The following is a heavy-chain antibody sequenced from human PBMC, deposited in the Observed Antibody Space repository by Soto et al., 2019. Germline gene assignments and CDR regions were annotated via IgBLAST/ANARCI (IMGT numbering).Heavy chain of an antibody. CDR3: ARQSGSGYYTVAY. Sequence: QLQLQESGPGLVKPSETLSLTCTVSGGSISSSTYYWGWIRQPPGQGLEWIGNISYGGSPYYNPSLKSRVPVSVDTSKNQFSLKLSSVTAADTAVYYCARQSGSGYYTVAYWGQGTLVTVSS. V-gene: IGHV4-39*01. CDR2: ISYGGSP. CDR1: GGSISSSTYY. J-gene: IGHJ4*02. D-gene: IGHD3-22*01.